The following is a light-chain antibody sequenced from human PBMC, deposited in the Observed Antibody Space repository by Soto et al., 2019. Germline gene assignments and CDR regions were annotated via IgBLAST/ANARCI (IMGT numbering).Light chain of an antibody. CDR2: YAS. Sequence: DIQMTQSPSSLSASVGDRVTITCRASQNVGNFLNWFQKKPGKAPNLLIYYASSLQFGVPSRFSGTGSGTDFSLTINSLQPEDFATYYCQQSYILPRTFGQGTRVEFK. CDR1: QNVGNF. CDR3: QQSYILPRT. J-gene: IGKJ1*01. V-gene: IGKV1-39*01.